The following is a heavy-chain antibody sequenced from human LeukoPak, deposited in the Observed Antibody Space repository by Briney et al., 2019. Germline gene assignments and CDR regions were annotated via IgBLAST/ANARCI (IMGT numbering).Heavy chain of an antibody. V-gene: IGHV3-33*01. CDR1: GFTFSSNG. CDR2: IWYDGSNK. Sequence: PGRSLRLSCAASGFTFSSNGMHWVRQAPGKGLEWVAVIWYDGSNKYYTDSVKGRFTVSRDSSKNTLYLQMNSLRAEDTAVYYGARDRSPYVYGCFASGGRGTLVTVSS. CDR3: ARDRSPYVYGCFAS. J-gene: IGHJ4*02. D-gene: IGHD3-16*01.